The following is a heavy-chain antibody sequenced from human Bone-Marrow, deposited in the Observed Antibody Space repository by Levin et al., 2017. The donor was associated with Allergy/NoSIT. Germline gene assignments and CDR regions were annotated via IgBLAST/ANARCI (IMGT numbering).Heavy chain of an antibody. CDR3: ARIVWSGYHTYYFDY. V-gene: IGHV2-70*11. CDR1: GFSLSTSGMC. D-gene: IGHD3-3*01. Sequence: SGPTLVKPTQTLTLTCTFSGFSLSTSGMCVSWIRQPPGKALEWLARIDWDDDKYYSTSLKTRLTISKDTSKNQVVLTMTNMDPVDTATYYCARIVWSGYHTYYFDYWGQGTLVTVSS. CDR2: IDWDDDK. J-gene: IGHJ4*02.